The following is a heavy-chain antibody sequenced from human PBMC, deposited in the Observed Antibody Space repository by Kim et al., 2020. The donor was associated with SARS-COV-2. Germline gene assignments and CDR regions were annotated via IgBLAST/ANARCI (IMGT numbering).Heavy chain of an antibody. CDR3: ARHEAQGVVPAHDAFDI. D-gene: IGHD2-2*01. J-gene: IGHJ3*02. V-gene: IGHV4-59*08. Sequence: SETLSLTCTVSGGSISSYYWSWIRQPPGKGLEWIGYIYYSGSTNYNPSLKSRVTISVDTSKNQFSLKLSSVTAADTAVYYCARHEAQGVVPAHDAFDIWGQGTMVTVSS. CDR1: GGSISSYY. CDR2: IYYSGST.